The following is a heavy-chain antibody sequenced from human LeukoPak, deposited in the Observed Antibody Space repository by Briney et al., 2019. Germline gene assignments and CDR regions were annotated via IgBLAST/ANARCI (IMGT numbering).Heavy chain of an antibody. CDR1: GYSFTGYH. CDR3: AREFSSKLEWLAYVTGDDAFGV. Sequence: ASVKVSCKAFGYSFTGYHLHWVRQAPRQGLEWMGWVNPKTGGTNYARKFQGGVTMTRDTSINTVNMELSRLTSDDTAVYYCAREFSSKLEWLAYVTGDDAFGVWGQGTMITVS. J-gene: IGHJ3*01. CDR2: VNPKTGGT. D-gene: IGHD3-3*01. V-gene: IGHV1-2*02.